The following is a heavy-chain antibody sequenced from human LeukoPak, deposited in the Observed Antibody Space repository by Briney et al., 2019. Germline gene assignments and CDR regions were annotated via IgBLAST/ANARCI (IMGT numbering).Heavy chain of an antibody. D-gene: IGHD3-22*01. CDR1: GFTFDDYA. Sequence: GGSLRLSCAASGFTFDDYAMHWVRQAPGKGLEWVSGISWNSGSIGYADSVKGRFTISRDNAKNSLYLQINSLRAEDMALYYCAKSLTYYYDSSGYFDYWGQGTLVTVSS. J-gene: IGHJ4*02. CDR3: AKSLTYYYDSSGYFDY. CDR2: ISWNSGSI. V-gene: IGHV3-9*03.